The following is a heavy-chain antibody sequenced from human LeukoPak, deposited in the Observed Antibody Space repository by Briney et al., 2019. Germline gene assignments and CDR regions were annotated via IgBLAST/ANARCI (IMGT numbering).Heavy chain of an antibody. Sequence: GGSLRLSCAASGFTFSSYWMSWVRQAPGKGLEWVASIKQDGSEKYYVDSVKGRFTISRDNAKNSLYLQMNSLRAEDTAVYYCARPPYGSGSYKGGWGQGTLVTVSS. CDR2: IKQDGSEK. V-gene: IGHV3-7*01. CDR1: GFTFSSYW. D-gene: IGHD3-10*01. J-gene: IGHJ4*02. CDR3: ARPPYGSGSYKGG.